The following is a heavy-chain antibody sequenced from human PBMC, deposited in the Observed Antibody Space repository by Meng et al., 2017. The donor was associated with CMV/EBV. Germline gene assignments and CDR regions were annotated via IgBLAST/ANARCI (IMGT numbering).Heavy chain of an antibody. CDR2: ILYDGSNK. J-gene: IGHJ6*02. D-gene: IGHD3-3*01. V-gene: IGHV3-30-3*02. CDR1: SYA. CDR3: AKPLYDFLSGPLYYYYGMDV. Sequence: SYAKHWVRQAPVKGMELVAIILYDGSNKYYADSVKGRFTISRDNSKNTLYLQMNSLRDDDTAVYYCAKPLYDFLSGPLYYYYGMDVWGQGTTVTVSS.